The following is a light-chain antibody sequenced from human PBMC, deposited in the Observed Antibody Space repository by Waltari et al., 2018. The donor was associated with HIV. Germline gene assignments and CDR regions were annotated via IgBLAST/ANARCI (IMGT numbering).Light chain of an antibody. J-gene: IGLJ1*01. CDR3: QSYDTSLSVNYV. CDR1: RTNIGAGHD. V-gene: IGLV1-40*01. CDR2: STV. Sequence: QSVLTQPPSVSGALGQRVTISCTGSRTNIGAGHDVHWYQQLPGTAPKLLIYSTVIRPSGVPDRVSASKAGTSASLAITGLRPEDEADYYCQSYDTSLSVNYVFGTGTKVTVL.